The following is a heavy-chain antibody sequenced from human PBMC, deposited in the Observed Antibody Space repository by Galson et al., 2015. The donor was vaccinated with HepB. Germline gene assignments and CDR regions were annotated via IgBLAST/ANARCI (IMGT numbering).Heavy chain of an antibody. CDR2: IIPIFGTA. CDR3: ARATLDIVVVPAAIWYFDL. V-gene: IGHV1-69*13. J-gene: IGHJ2*01. CDR1: GGTFSSYA. Sequence: SVKVSCKASGGTFSSYAISWVRQAPGQGLEWMGGIIPIFGTANYAQKFQGRVTITADESTSTAYMELSSLRSEDTAVYYCARATLDIVVVPAAIWYFDLWGRGTLVTVSS. D-gene: IGHD2-2*01.